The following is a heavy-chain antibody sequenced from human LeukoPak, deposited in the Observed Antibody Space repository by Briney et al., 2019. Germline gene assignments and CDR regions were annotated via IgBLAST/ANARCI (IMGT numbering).Heavy chain of an antibody. J-gene: IGHJ4*02. CDR1: AFTISSYW. D-gene: IGHD3-10*01. CDR3: VRGAYYYAY. V-gene: IGHV3-7*01. CDR2: IKQDGSEK. Sequence: PGGSLRLSCAASAFTISSYWMSWVRQTPGKGREWVANIKQDGSEKYYVDSVKGRFSISRDSVKNALYLQMNSLGVDDTGIYYCVRGAYYYAYWGQGALVTVSS.